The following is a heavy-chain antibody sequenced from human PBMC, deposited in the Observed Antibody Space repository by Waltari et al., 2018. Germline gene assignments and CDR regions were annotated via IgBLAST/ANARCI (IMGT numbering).Heavy chain of an antibody. Sequence: EVQLVESGGGLVQPGGSLRLSCAASGFTFSSYSVNGVSPVPGKGLGWVSHVSSSSSTIYYADSVKGRFTISRDNAKNSLYLQMNSLRDEDTAVYYCARDGDPLYQLLHPFDYWGQGTLVTVSS. D-gene: IGHD2-2*01. CDR3: ARDGDPLYQLLHPFDY. CDR1: GFTFSSYS. J-gene: IGHJ4*02. V-gene: IGHV3-48*02. CDR2: VSSSSSTI.